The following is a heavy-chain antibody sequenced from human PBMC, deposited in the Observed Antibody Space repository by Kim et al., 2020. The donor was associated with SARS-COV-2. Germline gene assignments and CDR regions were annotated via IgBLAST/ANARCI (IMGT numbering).Heavy chain of an antibody. Sequence: FQGRVTITADESTSTAYMELSSLRSEDTAVYYCARAFTRGYSYGYGAFDIWGQGTMVTVSS. J-gene: IGHJ3*02. D-gene: IGHD5-18*01. V-gene: IGHV1-69*01. CDR3: ARAFTRGYSYGYGAFDI.